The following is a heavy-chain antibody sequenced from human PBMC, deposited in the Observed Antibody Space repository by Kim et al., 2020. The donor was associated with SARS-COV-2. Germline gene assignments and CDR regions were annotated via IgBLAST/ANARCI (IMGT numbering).Heavy chain of an antibody. J-gene: IGHJ4*02. D-gene: IGHD3-10*01. V-gene: IGHV4-30-2*05. CDR3: ARANNYYGSGSYYF. Sequence: NPARQSRVTISVDTSKNQFSLKLSSVTAADTAVYYCARANNYYGSGSYYFWGQGTLVTVSS.